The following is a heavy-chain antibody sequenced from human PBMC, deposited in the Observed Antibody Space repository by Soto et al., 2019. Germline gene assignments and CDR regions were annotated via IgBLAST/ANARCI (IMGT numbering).Heavy chain of an antibody. J-gene: IGHJ5*02. CDR1: GASFSGYY. Sequence: SETLFPICAFYGASFSGYYWRWIRPTTGKRLERSEDINHSGTTNYNPSRQSRVTISVDTPKNQFSLKLSSVSAADTAVYYCARGRPQNIVATIWVWSSSSGLDPWGQGTLVTVSS. CDR2: INHSGTT. CDR3: ARGRPQNIVATIWVWSSSSGLDP. V-gene: IGHV4-34*01. D-gene: IGHD5-12*01.